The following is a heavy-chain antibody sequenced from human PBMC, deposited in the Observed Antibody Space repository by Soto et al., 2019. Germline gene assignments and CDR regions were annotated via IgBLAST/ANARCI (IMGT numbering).Heavy chain of an antibody. CDR2: ISGSGGST. J-gene: IGHJ3*02. V-gene: IGHV3-23*01. Sequence: GGSLRLSCAASGFTFSSYAMSWVRQAPGKGLEWVSAISGSGGSTYYADSVKGRFTISRDNSKNTLYLQMNSLRAEDTAVYYCAKDYNPKDPITIFGVAPDAFDIWGQGTMVTVSS. CDR1: GFTFSSYA. D-gene: IGHD3-3*01. CDR3: AKDYNPKDPITIFGVAPDAFDI.